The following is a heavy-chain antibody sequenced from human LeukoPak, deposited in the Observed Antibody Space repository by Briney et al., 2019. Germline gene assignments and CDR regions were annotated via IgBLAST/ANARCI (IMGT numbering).Heavy chain of an antibody. Sequence: GGSLRLSCAASGFTFSSYWMHWVRQAPGKGLVWVSRINSDGSSTTYADSVKGRFTISRVNAKNTLYLQMNSLRAEDTAVYYCAREEASDWYFDLWGRGTLVTVSS. J-gene: IGHJ2*01. CDR1: GFTFSSYW. CDR2: INSDGSST. D-gene: IGHD3-3*01. CDR3: AREEASDWYFDL. V-gene: IGHV3-74*01.